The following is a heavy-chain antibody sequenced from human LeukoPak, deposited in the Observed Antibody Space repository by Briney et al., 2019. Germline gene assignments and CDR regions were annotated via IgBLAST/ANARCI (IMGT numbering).Heavy chain of an antibody. J-gene: IGHJ4*02. CDR3: EKISWDGGGTFD. CDR2: SRGSGADK. CDR1: GFSFSTYS. Sequence: PGGSLRHSCAASGFSFSTYSMSWVRQAPGKGRECVSSSRGSGADKYYVDTVKGRFSISRDNSQATQSLHMNSLRAEDSAVYDGEKISWDGGGTFDWGRGTLVTVSS. D-gene: IGHD1-26*01. V-gene: IGHV3-23*01.